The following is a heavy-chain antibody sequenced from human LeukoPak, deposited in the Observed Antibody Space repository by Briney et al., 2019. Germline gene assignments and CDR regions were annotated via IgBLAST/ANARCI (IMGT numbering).Heavy chain of an antibody. V-gene: IGHV4-61*01. J-gene: IGHJ4*02. Sequence: NPSETLSLTCTVSGGSVNSGSYYWSWIRQPPGKGLEWIGYIYDSGSTNHNPSLKSRVTISVDTSKNQFSLKLSSVTAADTAVYYCARDTDSLWFGEGVYWGQGTLVTVSS. CDR3: ARDTDSLWFGEGVY. CDR2: IYDSGST. D-gene: IGHD3-10*01. CDR1: GGSVNSGSYY.